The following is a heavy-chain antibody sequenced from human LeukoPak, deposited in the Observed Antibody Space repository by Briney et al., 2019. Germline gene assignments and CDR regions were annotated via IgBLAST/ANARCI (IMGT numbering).Heavy chain of an antibody. J-gene: IGHJ4*02. Sequence: PSETLSLTCAVYGGSFSGYYWSWIRQPPGKGLEWIGEINHSGSTNYNPSLKSRVTISVDTSKNQFSLKLSSVTAADTALYYCARIGYSTSWANFDYWGQGTLVTVSS. V-gene: IGHV4-34*01. CDR1: GGSFSGYY. D-gene: IGHD6-13*01. CDR2: INHSGST. CDR3: ARIGYSTSWANFDY.